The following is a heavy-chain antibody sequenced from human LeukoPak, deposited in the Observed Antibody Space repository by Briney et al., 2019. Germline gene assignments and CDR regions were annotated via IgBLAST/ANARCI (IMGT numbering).Heavy chain of an antibody. CDR3: VTEVSGSFPT. J-gene: IGHJ4*02. D-gene: IGHD1-26*01. CDR2: ISGSGGST. V-gene: IGHV3-23*01. CDR1: GFTFSHYG. Sequence: GGSLRLSCVASGFTFSHYGMTWVRQAPGKGLEWVSAISGSGGSTYYAGSVKGRFTISRDNSKNTLYLQMNSLKNEDTAVYYCVTEVSGSFPTWGQGTLVTVSS.